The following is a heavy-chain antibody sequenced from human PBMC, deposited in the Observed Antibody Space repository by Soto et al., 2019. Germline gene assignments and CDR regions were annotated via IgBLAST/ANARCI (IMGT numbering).Heavy chain of an antibody. CDR2: IHGGGDYT. Sequence: EVQVLESGGGLVQPGGSLRLSCAASGFTFSNYAMSWVRQAPGKGLEWVSTIHGGGDYTPYTDSVKARFTIPRDNSGYTLPLQMTSLTAEDTAVYYCAKNRGIGSDTNWDFDVWCRANLLTVSS. J-gene: IGHJ2*01. V-gene: IGHV3-23*01. D-gene: IGHD1-26*01. CDR1: GFTFSNYA. CDR3: AKNRGIGSDTNWDFDV.